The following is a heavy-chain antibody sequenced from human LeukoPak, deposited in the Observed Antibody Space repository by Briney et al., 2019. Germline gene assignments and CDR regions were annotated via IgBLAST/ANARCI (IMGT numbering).Heavy chain of an antibody. CDR3: ASYGSQNTAFDI. D-gene: IGHD3-10*01. Sequence: GGSLRLSCAASGFSVTSHGMHWVRQTPGKGLEWVALIYSDGTYSYYVDSVRGRFTISRDISKNTVYLQMNSLRPEDTAVYYCASYGSQNTAFDIWGQGTMVTVSS. CDR2: IYSDGTYS. J-gene: IGHJ3*02. V-gene: IGHV3-30*03. CDR1: GFSVTSHG.